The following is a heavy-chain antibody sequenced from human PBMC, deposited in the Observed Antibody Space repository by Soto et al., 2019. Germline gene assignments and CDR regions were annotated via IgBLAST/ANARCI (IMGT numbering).Heavy chain of an antibody. J-gene: IGHJ6*02. V-gene: IGHV4-31*01. D-gene: IGHD6-25*01. CDR2: IYYSGST. Sequence: PSETLSLTCTVSGGSISSGGYYWSWIRQHPGKGLEWIGYIYYSGSTYYNPSLKSQVTISVDTSKNQFSLKLSSVTAADTAVYYCAGHSSDYSSYGTDVCGQGPTLTVSS. CDR3: AGHSSDYSSYGTDV. CDR1: GGSISSGGYY.